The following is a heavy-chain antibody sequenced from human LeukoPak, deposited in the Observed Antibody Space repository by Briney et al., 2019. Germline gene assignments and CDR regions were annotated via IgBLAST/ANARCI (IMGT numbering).Heavy chain of an antibody. CDR2: ISSSSSTI. J-gene: IGHJ3*02. V-gene: IGHV3-48*02. CDR1: GFTFSSYS. CDR3: AREEVDTAMVRGAFDI. D-gene: IGHD5-18*01. Sequence: GGSLRLSCAASGFTFSSYSMNWVRQAPGKGLEWVSYISSSSSTIYYADSVKGRFTISRDNAKNSLYLQMNSLRDEDTAVYYCAREEVDTAMVRGAFDIWGQGTMVTVSS.